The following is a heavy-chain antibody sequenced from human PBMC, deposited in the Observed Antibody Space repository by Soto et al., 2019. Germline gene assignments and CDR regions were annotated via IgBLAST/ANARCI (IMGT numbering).Heavy chain of an antibody. CDR2: INQDGSEK. V-gene: IGHV3-7*03. D-gene: IGHD3-10*01. CDR3: ARDYTIPWFGRSERGKNWLGH. CDR1: EFTFKSYW. Sequence: PGGSLRLSCAASEFTFKSYWMSWVRQAPGKGLEWVANINQDGSEKYYAESVKGRFTISRDNANDSVFLQLNSLRAEDSAVYFCARDYTIPWFGRSERGKNWLGHWGQGTQVTVSS. J-gene: IGHJ5*02.